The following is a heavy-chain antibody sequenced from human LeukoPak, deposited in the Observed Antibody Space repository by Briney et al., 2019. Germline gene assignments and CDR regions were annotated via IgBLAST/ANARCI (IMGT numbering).Heavy chain of an antibody. V-gene: IGHV3-11*03. J-gene: IGHJ5*02. CDR3: ARTLVAAPGSKGGP. D-gene: IGHD6-13*01. CDR1: GFSFSDYY. Sequence: RGSLRLSCAASGFSFSDYYMSWIRQAPGKGLEWVSYSSYDTGYTDYADSVKGRFTISRDNAKNSLYLQMNSLRAEDTAVYYCARTLVAAPGSKGGPWGQGTLVAVSS. CDR2: SSYDTGYT.